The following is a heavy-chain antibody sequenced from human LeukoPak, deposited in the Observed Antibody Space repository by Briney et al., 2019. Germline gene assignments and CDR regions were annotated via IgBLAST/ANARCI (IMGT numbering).Heavy chain of an antibody. CDR3: AKERDTAMVSWYYFDY. CDR1: GFTFSTYA. D-gene: IGHD5-18*01. Sequence: GGPLRLSCAASGFTFSTYAMSWVRQAPGKGLEWVSTISGSGGDTYYADSVKGRFTISRDSSKNTLYLQMNSLRAEDTAVYYCAKERDTAMVSWYYFDYWGQGTLVTVSS. J-gene: IGHJ4*02. CDR2: ISGSGGDT. V-gene: IGHV3-23*01.